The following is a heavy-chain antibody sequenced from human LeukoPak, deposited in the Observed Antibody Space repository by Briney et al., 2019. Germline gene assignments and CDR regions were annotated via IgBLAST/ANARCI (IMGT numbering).Heavy chain of an antibody. J-gene: IGHJ5*02. V-gene: IGHV3-7*01. CDR1: GFAFSSYW. CDR2: IKQDGSEI. CDR3: ARDGGYSYGSFDP. Sequence: GGSLRLSCAASGFAFSSYWMSWVRQAPGKGLEWVANIKQDGSEIYYVDSVKGRFTISRDNAKNSLYLQMNCLRAEDTAVYYCARDGGYSYGSFDPWGQGTLVTVSS. D-gene: IGHD5-18*01.